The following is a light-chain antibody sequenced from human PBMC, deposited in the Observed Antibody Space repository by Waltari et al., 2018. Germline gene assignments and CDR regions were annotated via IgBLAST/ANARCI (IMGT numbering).Light chain of an antibody. CDR1: QSVFHTNNKNH. J-gene: IGKJ2*01. Sequence: DIVMTQSPDSLAVSLGERATINCKSSQSVFHTNNKNHLAWYQQKPGQPPKPPIYWESTRESGVPDRFSGSGSGTDFTLAISSLQAEDVAVYYCQQYYSTPNTFGQGTKVEIK. V-gene: IGKV4-1*01. CDR3: QQYYSTPNT. CDR2: WES.